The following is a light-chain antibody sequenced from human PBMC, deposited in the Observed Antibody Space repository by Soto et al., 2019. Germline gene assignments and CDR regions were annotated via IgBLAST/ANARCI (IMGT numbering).Light chain of an antibody. CDR1: QTITT. V-gene: IGKV3-20*01. Sequence: EIVLTQSPGTLSLSPGERDTLSCRASQTITTLAWYQRKSGQAPRLLIYRVSSRAAGVPDRFSGSGSGTDYALTSSRLEPEGFAVYYCQQYGNLPLTFGGGTKVEIK. J-gene: IGKJ4*01. CDR2: RVS. CDR3: QQYGNLPLT.